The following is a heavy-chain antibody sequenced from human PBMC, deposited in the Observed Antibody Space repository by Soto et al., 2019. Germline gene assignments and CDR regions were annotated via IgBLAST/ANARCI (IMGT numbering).Heavy chain of an antibody. CDR3: AKDCRYSGSKKWYFDL. D-gene: IGHD1-26*01. Sequence: EVQLLESGGGLVQPGGSLRLSCAASGFTFSSYAMSWVRQAPGKGLEWVSAISGSGGSTYYADSVKGRFTISRDNSKNTLYLQRNSLRAEDTAVYYCAKDCRYSGSKKWYFDLWGRGTLVTVSS. CDR1: GFTFSSYA. J-gene: IGHJ2*01. CDR2: ISGSGGST. V-gene: IGHV3-23*01.